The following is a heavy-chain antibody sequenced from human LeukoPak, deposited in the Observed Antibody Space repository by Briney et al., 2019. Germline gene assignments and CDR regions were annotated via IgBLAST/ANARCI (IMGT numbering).Heavy chain of an antibody. CDR3: AKERGSYDFDY. J-gene: IGHJ4*02. CDR1: GFTFSSYG. D-gene: IGHD1-26*01. V-gene: IGHV3-30*18. Sequence: PGGSLRLSCAASGFTFSSYGMHWVRQAPGKGLEWVAVISYDGSDKYYADSVKGRFTISRDNSKNTLYLQMNSLRAEDTAVYYCAKERGSYDFDYWGQGTLVTVSS. CDR2: ISYDGSDK.